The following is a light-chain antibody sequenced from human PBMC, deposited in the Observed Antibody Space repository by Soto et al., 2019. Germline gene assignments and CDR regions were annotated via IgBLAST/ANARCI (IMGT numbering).Light chain of an antibody. Sequence: EIVMTQSPATLSVSPGERGTLSCRASQSIRSNVAWYQQRPGQAPRLLIFGASVRATGVPDRFSGSGSGTDFTLTINSLQSEDFAVYYCQQRSNWLTFGGGTKVDIK. CDR2: GAS. V-gene: IGKV3-15*01. J-gene: IGKJ4*01. CDR1: QSIRSN. CDR3: QQRSNWLT.